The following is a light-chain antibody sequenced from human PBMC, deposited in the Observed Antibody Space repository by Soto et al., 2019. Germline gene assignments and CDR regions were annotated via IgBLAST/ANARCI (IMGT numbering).Light chain of an antibody. V-gene: IGLV1-36*01. J-gene: IGLJ1*01. Sequence: QSVLTQPPSVSEAPWQRVTISCSGSSSNIGNNPVNWYQQLPGKAPTLLIYYDDLMASGVSGRFSGSKSGISASLAIVGLRSADEADYYCSAWDDTVDAYVFGTGTKVT. CDR2: YDD. CDR3: SAWDDTVDAYV. CDR1: SSNIGNNP.